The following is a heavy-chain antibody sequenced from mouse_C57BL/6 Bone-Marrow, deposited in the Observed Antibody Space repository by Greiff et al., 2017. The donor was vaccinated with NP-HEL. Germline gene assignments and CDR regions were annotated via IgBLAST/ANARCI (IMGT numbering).Heavy chain of an antibody. CDR2: IDPENGDT. J-gene: IGHJ2*01. CDR1: GFNIKDGY. CDR3: TDYGSSYGFDY. Sequence: EVKLVESGAELVRPGASVKLSCTASGFNIKDGYMHWVKQRPEQGLEWIGWIDPENGDTEYASKFQGKATITADTSSNTAYLQLSSLTSEDTAVYYCTDYGSSYGFDYWGQGTTLTVSS. V-gene: IGHV14-4*01. D-gene: IGHD1-1*01.